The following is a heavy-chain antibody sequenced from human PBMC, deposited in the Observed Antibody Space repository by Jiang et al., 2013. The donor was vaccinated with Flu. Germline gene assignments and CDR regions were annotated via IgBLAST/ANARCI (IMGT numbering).Heavy chain of an antibody. V-gene: IGHV3-49*04. Sequence: VQLVESGGGVVQPGRSLRLSCTTSGFRIGDYAMSWVRQAPGKGLEWVGLIRNKLYGGTTEYAASVKGRFAISRDDSKSIAYLEMNSLKTEDTAVYYCLRGVDEYVWGSYDVHWGQGTQVTVSS. CDR1: GFRIGDYA. CDR2: IRNKLYGGTT. D-gene: IGHD3-16*01. CDR3: LRGVDEYVWGSYDVH. J-gene: IGHJ4*02.